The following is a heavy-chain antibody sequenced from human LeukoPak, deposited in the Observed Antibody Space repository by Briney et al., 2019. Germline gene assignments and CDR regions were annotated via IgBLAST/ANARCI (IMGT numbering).Heavy chain of an antibody. CDR3: ARLRGYSYAGDY. Sequence: SETLSLTCTVSGGSITSGGYYWGWIRQPPGKGLEWIGSVYYSGSIHYNPSLKSRVTISADTSKNQISLKLSSVTAADTAVYYCARLRGYSYAGDYWGQGSLVTVSS. V-gene: IGHV4-39*07. CDR1: GGSITSGGYY. J-gene: IGHJ4*02. CDR2: VYYSGSI. D-gene: IGHD5-18*01.